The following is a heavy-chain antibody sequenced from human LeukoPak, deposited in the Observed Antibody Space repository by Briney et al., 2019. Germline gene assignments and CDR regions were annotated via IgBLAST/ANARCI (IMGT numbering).Heavy chain of an antibody. D-gene: IGHD3-22*01. V-gene: IGHV3-66*02. J-gene: IGHJ3*02. CDR3: ARDRSYDSSGPQAFDI. Sequence: PGGSLRLSCAASGFTVSSNYMSWVRQAPGKGLECVTVIYSGGSTYYADSVKGRFTISRDNSKNTLYLQMNSLRAEDTAVYYCARDRSYDSSGPQAFDIWGQGTMVTVSS. CDR1: GFTVSSNY. CDR2: IYSGGST.